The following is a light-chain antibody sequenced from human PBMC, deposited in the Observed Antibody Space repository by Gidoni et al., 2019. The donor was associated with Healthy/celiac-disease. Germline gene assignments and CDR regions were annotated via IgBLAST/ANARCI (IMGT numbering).Light chain of an antibody. Sequence: EIVLTQSPATLSLSPGERATLPCWASQSVSSYLAWYQQKPGQAPRLLIYDASNRATGIPARFSGSGSGTDFTLTISSLEPEDFAVYYCQQRSNWPWTFGQGTKVEIK. J-gene: IGKJ1*01. CDR2: DAS. CDR3: QQRSNWPWT. V-gene: IGKV3-11*01. CDR1: QSVSSY.